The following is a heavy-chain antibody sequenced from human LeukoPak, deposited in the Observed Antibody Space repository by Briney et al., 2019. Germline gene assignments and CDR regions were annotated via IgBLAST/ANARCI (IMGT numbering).Heavy chain of an antibody. J-gene: IGHJ5*02. CDR2: ISISGVTI. V-gene: IGHV3-48*03. CDR1: GFTFSSYE. D-gene: IGHD6-19*01. CDR3: AREMLAAVAAQS. Sequence: GSLRLSCAASGFTFSSYEMNWVRQAPGKGLEWVSYISISGVTIHYADSVKGRFTISRDNAKNSLYLQMNSLRAEDTAVYYCAREMLAAVAAQSWGQGTLVTVSS.